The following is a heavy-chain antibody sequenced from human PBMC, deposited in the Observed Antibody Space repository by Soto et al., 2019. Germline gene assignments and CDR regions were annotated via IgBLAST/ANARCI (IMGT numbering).Heavy chain of an antibody. V-gene: IGHV4-34*01. CDR2: INHSGST. D-gene: IGHD3-3*01. J-gene: IGHJ3*02. CDR3: AIAFRPPYCDFWSGPRSDFDAFDI. CDR1: GGSFRGYY. Sequence: ASETLSLTCAVYGGSFRGYYWSLIPPPPGKGLEWIGEINHSGSTNYNPSLKSRVTISVDTSKNQFSLKLSSVTAADTAVYYCAIAFRPPYCDFWSGPRSDFDAFDIWGQGTMVTVSS.